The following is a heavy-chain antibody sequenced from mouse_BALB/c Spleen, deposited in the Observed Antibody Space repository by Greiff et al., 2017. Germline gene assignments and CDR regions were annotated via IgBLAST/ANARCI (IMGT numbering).Heavy chain of an antibody. CDR2: ISSGSSTI. D-gene: IGHD2-1*01. Sequence: EVKLMESGGGLVQPGGSLKLSCAASGFTFSSFGMHWVRQAPEKGLEWVAYISSGSSTIYYADTVKGRFTISRDNPKNTLFLQMTSLRSEDTAMYYCARSPYGNYYFDYWGQGTTLTVSS. CDR1: GFTFSSFG. CDR3: ARSPYGNYYFDY. V-gene: IGHV5-17*02. J-gene: IGHJ2*01.